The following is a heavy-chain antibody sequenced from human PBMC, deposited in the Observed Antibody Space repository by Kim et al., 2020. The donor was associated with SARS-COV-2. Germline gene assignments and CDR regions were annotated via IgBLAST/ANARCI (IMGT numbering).Heavy chain of an antibody. V-gene: IGHV3-23*01. D-gene: IGHD2-21*01. CDR2: LGGDGRT. J-gene: IGHJ4*02. Sequence: GGSLRLSCAASGFSFNNNAMTWVRQAPGKGLEWVSSLGGDGRTFHGNSVKGRFTISRDKSRNTLYLQMTGLRAEDTAVYFCVKDVFHWQHDFWGQGTLVTVSS. CDR3: VKDVFHWQHDF. CDR1: GFSFNNNA.